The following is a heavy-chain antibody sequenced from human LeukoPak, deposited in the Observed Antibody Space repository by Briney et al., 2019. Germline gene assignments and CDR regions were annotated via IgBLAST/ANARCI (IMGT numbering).Heavy chain of an antibody. CDR1: GGTFSSYA. CDR2: ISAYNGNT. V-gene: IGHV1-18*01. J-gene: IGHJ3*02. CDR3: ARGANTDAFDI. D-gene: IGHD4/OR15-4a*01. Sequence: GASVKVSCKASGGTFSSYAISWVRQAPGQGLEWMGWISAYNGNTNHAQKLQGRVTMTTDTSTSTAYMELRSLRSDDTAVYYCARGANTDAFDIWGQGTMVTIFS.